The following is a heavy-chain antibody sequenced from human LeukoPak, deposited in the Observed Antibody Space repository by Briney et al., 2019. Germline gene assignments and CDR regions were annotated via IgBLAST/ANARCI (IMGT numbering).Heavy chain of an antibody. CDR3: ARDRGFGVFSFDY. V-gene: IGHV4-59*01. J-gene: IGHJ4*02. CDR2: IYYSGST. CDR1: GPSISSYY. D-gene: IGHD3-10*01. Sequence: SETLSLTCTVSGPSISSYYWSWIRQPPGKGLEWIGYIYYSGSTNYNPSLKSRITISVDTSKNQFSLKVSSVTAADTAVYYCARDRGFGVFSFDYWGPGTLVTVSS.